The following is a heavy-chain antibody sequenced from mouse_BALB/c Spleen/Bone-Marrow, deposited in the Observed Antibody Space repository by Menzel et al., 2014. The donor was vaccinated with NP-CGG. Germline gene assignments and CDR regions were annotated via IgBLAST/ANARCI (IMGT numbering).Heavy chain of an antibody. V-gene: IGHV1S81*02. J-gene: IGHJ3*01. D-gene: IGHD6-5*01. CDR1: GYTFTSYW. CDR2: INPSTGRN. CDR3: ARYAGEFVY. Sequence: VQGVESGAELVKPGASVKLSCKASGYTFTSYWMHWVRRRPGQGLKWIGEINPSTGRNSYNEKFKSKATVTVDKSSTTAYMQLSSLTSEDSAVYYCARYAGEFVYWGQGTLVTVSA.